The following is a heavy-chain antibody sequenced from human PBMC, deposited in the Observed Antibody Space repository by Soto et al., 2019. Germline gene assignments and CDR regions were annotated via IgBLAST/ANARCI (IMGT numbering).Heavy chain of an antibody. Sequence: QVQLVESGGGVVQPGRSLRLSCAASGFTFSSYGMHWVRQAPGKGLEWVAVISYDGSNKYNADSVKGRFTISRDNSKNTLYLQMNSLRAEDTAVYYCAKDRSGNSGWFDPWGQGTLVTVSS. V-gene: IGHV3-30*18. J-gene: IGHJ5*02. CDR1: GFTFSSYG. CDR2: ISYDGSNK. CDR3: AKDRSGNSGWFDP. D-gene: IGHD3-3*01.